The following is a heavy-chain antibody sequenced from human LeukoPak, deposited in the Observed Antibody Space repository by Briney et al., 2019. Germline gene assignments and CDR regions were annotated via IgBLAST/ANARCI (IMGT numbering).Heavy chain of an antibody. CDR2: IIPILGIA. CDR1: GGTFSSYA. V-gene: IGHV1-69*04. CDR3: ARDLRGYDPGYYYYGMDV. J-gene: IGHJ6*02. Sequence: GASVKVSCKASGGTFSSYAISWVRQAPGQGLEWMGRIIPILGIANYAQKFQGRVAITADKSTSTAYMELSSLRSEDTAVYCCARDLRGYDPGYYYYGMDVWGQGTTVTVSS. D-gene: IGHD5-12*01.